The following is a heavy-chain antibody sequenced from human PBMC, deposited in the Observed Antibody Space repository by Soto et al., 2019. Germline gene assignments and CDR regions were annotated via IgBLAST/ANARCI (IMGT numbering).Heavy chain of an antibody. CDR3: ARRGRSGTAAY. D-gene: IGHD1-26*01. CDR2: VYYTGST. CDR1: GDSIGGYY. V-gene: IGHV4-59*12. Sequence: VQLQESGPGLVKSSETLSLTCSVSGDSIGGYYWNWIRQPPGKGLEWIGFVYYTGSTIYNPSLRGRLNISLDTSKSQFSLQLNPLTAADTAVYYCARRGRSGTAAYWGPGPLVPVSS. J-gene: IGHJ4*02.